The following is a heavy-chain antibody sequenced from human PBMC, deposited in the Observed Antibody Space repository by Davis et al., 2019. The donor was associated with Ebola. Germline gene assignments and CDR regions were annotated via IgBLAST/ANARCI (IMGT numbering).Heavy chain of an antibody. V-gene: IGHV3-23*01. J-gene: IGHJ5*02. Sequence: GESLKISCAASGFTFSNAWMSWVRQAPGKGLEWVSAISGSGGRTYYADSVKGRFTISRDNAKNTLFLQMNSLRADDTAVYYCAKGGGTSSSDFRRTWGQGTLVTVSS. CDR1: GFTFSNAW. CDR3: AKGGGTSSSDFRRT. D-gene: IGHD6-6*01. CDR2: ISGSGGRT.